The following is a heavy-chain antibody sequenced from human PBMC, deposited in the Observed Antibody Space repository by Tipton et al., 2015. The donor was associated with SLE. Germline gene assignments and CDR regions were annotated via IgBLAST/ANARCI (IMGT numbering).Heavy chain of an antibody. CDR2: ISSSGSTI. J-gene: IGHJ4*02. V-gene: IGHV3-48*03. CDR1: GFTFSSYE. Sequence: SLRLSCAASGFTFSSYEMNWVRQAPGKGLEWVSYISSSGSTIYYADSVKGRFTISRDNAKNSLYLQMNSLRAEDTAVYYCARDLPGRYDSSGSTDYWGQGTLVTVSS. D-gene: IGHD3-22*01. CDR3: ARDLPGRYDSSGSTDY.